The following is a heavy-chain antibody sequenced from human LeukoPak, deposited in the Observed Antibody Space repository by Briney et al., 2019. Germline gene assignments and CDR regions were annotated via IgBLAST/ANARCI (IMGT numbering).Heavy chain of an antibody. CDR2: ISGNGDTT. CDR1: GLTFSRYA. CDR3: LKDVTLSTY. D-gene: IGHD2-21*02. Sequence: GGSLRLSCAASGLTFSRYAMIGVRQAPGRGLEWVSVISGNGDTTYYAHSVKGRFTISRDNSRKTVNLQINSLRSRDKAGFFLLKDVTLSTYWGQGTLVTVSS. V-gene: IGHV3-23*01. J-gene: IGHJ4*02.